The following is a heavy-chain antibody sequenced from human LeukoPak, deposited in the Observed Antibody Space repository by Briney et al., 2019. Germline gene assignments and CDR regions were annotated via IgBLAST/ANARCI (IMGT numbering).Heavy chain of an antibody. J-gene: IGHJ4*02. CDR1: GGSISGWY. D-gene: IGHD6-19*01. CDR2: IYGSGYT. CDR3: ARETSLAGFASGLGFNY. Sequence: PSETLSLICTVSGGSISGWYWSWIRQPPGKGLEWIGYIYGSGYTNYNPSLKSRVTMSIDTSKNHFSLKLTSVTAADTATYYCARETSLAGFASGLGFNYWGRGILVTVSS. V-gene: IGHV4-59*01.